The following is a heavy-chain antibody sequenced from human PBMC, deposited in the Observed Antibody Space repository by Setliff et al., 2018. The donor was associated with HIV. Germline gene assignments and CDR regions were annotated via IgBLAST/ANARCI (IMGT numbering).Heavy chain of an antibody. Sequence: SETLSLTCTVSGGSISGYYWTWIRQPPFKGLEWIGYIHYRGNTDYNPSLKSRVTMSVDTSKNQFSLKLSSVTAADTAVYYCASEARTRSTYYYSMDVWGKGTTVTVSS. CDR1: GGSISGYY. CDR3: ASEARTRSTYYYSMDV. CDR2: IHYRGNT. J-gene: IGHJ6*03. V-gene: IGHV4-59*01. D-gene: IGHD2-2*01.